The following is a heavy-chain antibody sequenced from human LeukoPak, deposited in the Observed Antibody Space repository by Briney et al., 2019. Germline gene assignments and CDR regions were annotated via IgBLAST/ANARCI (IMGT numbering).Heavy chain of an antibody. V-gene: IGHV3-48*03. CDR2: TSGSGSTI. J-gene: IGHJ4*02. CDR1: GFTFSSYE. Sequence: GGSLRLSGAASGFTFSSYEMNWVGQAPGKGLKWVSYTSGSGSTIYYADSVKGRFTISRDNAKNSLYLQMNSLRAEDTAVYYCARDIAVSGNHFDYWGQGTLVTVSS. CDR3: ARDIAVSGNHFDY. D-gene: IGHD6-19*01.